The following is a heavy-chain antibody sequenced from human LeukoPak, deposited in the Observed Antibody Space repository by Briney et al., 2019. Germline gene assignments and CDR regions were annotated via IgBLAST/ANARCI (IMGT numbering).Heavy chain of an antibody. CDR3: PKGRVVPAPLFDY. V-gene: IGHV3-23*01. Sequence: VGSLRLSCAASGFTLSSYAMSWVLQAPGKGLEWVSAISGSGGSTYYADSVKGRLTISRHTSKNTLYLQMNSLRAEDTAVHYCPKGRVVPAPLFDYWGQQTPVTVSS. CDR1: GFTLSSYA. D-gene: IGHD2-2*01. J-gene: IGHJ4*02. CDR2: ISGSGGST.